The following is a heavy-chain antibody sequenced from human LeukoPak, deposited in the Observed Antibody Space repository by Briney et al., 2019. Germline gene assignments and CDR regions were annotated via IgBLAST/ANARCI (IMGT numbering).Heavy chain of an antibody. J-gene: IGHJ4*01. CDR2: IHYSGAT. CDR1: SGSISYDY. CDR3: ATLRGASTAVFDS. Sequence: SETLSLTCTVSSGSISYDYWSWIRQSPGKRLEWIGYIHYSGATNYSPSLKSRVTISVDTSKNQFSLKLSSVTAADTALYYCATLRGASTAVFDSWGQGALVTVSS. V-gene: IGHV4-59*08. D-gene: IGHD2-21*02.